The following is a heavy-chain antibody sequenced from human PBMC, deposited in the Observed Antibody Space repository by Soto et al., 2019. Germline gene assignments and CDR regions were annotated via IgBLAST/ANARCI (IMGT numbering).Heavy chain of an antibody. Sequence: GGSLRLSCAASGFTFSSYGMHWVRQAPGKGLEWVAVISYDGSNKYYADSVKGRFTISRDNSKNTLYLQMNSLRAEDTTVYYCSADIVVVVASYYYMAVWGKGTTVTAPS. V-gene: IGHV3-30*03. CDR1: GFTFSSYG. D-gene: IGHD2-15*01. CDR2: ISYDGSNK. J-gene: IGHJ6*03. CDR3: SADIVVVVASYYYMAV.